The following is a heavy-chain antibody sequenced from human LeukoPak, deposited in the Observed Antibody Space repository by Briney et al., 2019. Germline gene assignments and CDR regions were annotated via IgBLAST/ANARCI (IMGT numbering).Heavy chain of an antibody. D-gene: IGHD3-22*01. J-gene: IGHJ3*02. CDR1: GGSVSSSNW. CDR2: IYHSGST. Sequence: SGTLSLTCAVSGGSVSSSNWWSWVRQPPGKGLEWIGEIYHSGSTNYNPSLKSRVTISVDKSKNQFSLKLSSVTAADTAVYYCARDMVTMRYDAFDIWGQGTMVTVSS. CDR3: ARDMVTMRYDAFDI. V-gene: IGHV4-4*02.